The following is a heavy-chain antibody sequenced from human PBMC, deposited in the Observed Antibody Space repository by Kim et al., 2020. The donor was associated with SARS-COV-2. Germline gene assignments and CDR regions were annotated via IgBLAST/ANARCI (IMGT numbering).Heavy chain of an antibody. J-gene: IGHJ4*02. Sequence: SVKGRFTISRDNAKNSLYLQMNSLRAEDTAVYYCARAMRTRIAVAGNFDYWGQGTLVTVSS. V-gene: IGHV3-21*01. CDR3: ARAMRTRIAVAGNFDY. D-gene: IGHD6-19*01.